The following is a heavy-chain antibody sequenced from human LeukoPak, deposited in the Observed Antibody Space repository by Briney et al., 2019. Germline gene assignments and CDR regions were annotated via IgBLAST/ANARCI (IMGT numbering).Heavy chain of an antibody. CDR1: GFTFSSYE. Sequence: GGSLRLSCAASGFTFSSYEMNWVRQAPGKGLEWVSYISSSGSTIYYADSVKGRFTISRDNAKNSLYLQMNSPRAKDTAVYYCARDHIGCSSTSCHLGKQYNWFDPWGQGTLVTVSS. CDR2: ISSSGSTI. CDR3: ARDHIGCSSTSCHLGKQYNWFDP. J-gene: IGHJ5*02. V-gene: IGHV3-48*03. D-gene: IGHD2-2*01.